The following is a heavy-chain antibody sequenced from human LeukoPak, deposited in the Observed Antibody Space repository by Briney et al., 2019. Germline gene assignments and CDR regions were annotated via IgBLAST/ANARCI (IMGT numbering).Heavy chain of an antibody. CDR2: SSAYNGKT. J-gene: IGHJ4*02. D-gene: IGHD4-17*01. V-gene: IGHV1-18*01. Sequence: ASVKVSCKASGYTVTSYGISWVRQAPGQGLEWMGWSSAYNGKTNYAQKLQGRVTMNTDTSTSTAYMELRSLRSDDTAVYYCAREPDYGDYVFDYWGQGTLVTVSS. CDR1: GYTVTSYG. CDR3: AREPDYGDYVFDY.